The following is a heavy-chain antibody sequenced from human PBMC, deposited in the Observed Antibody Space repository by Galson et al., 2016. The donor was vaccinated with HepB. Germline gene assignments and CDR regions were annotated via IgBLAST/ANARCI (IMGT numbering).Heavy chain of an antibody. CDR2: ISVYDANT. Sequence: SVKVSCKASGYSFTSYGISWVRQAPGQGLEWMGWISVYDANTNYAHKLQGRVTMNTDTSTSTAYMELRSLRSDDTAVYYCARVEGSTIFGVVSKAYYFDYWGQGTLVTVSS. J-gene: IGHJ4*02. V-gene: IGHV1-18*01. CDR3: ARVEGSTIFGVVSKAYYFDY. D-gene: IGHD3-3*01. CDR1: GYSFTSYG.